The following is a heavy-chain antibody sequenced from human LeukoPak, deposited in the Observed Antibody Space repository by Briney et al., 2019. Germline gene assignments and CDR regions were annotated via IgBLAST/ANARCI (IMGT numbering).Heavy chain of an antibody. CDR3: AREGPNWVAMDV. Sequence: SQTLSLTCAISGDSVSINSVACTWIRQSPSRGLEWLGRTYYRSKRYYEYAVFVKSRVTVNPDTVKNQFSLLLTYVTVDDTAVYYCAREGPNWVAMDVWGQGTTVIVSS. D-gene: IGHD7-27*01. J-gene: IGHJ6*02. CDR2: TYYRSKRYY. V-gene: IGHV6-1*01. CDR1: GDSVSINSVA.